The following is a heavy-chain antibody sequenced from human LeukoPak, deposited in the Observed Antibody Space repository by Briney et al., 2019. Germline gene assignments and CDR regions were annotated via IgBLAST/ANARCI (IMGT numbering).Heavy chain of an antibody. V-gene: IGHV4-4*07. J-gene: IGHJ6*02. CDR2: ILASGST. CDR1: GGSISSYY. Sequence: SETLSLTCTVSGGSISSYYWSWIRQPAGKGLEWIGRILASGSTNYNPSLKSRVTMSVDTSKNQFSLKLSSVTAADTAVYYCARDMSYYYGSGSYPGGMDVWGQGTTVSVSS. CDR3: ARDMSYYYGSGSYPGGMDV. D-gene: IGHD3-10*01.